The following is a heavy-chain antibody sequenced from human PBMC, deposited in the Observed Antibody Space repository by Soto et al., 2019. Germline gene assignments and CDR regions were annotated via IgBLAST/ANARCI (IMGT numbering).Heavy chain of an antibody. Sequence: QVQLVQSGAEVKKPGSSVKVSCKASGGTFSSYAISWVRQAPGQGLEWMGGIIPIFGTANYAQKFQGRVTITADKSTSTAYMELSSLRSEDTAVYYCARETVTIFGVVIRGYFDYSGQGTLVTVSS. D-gene: IGHD3-3*01. V-gene: IGHV1-69*06. J-gene: IGHJ4*02. CDR1: GGTFSSYA. CDR3: ARETVTIFGVVIRGYFDY. CDR2: IIPIFGTA.